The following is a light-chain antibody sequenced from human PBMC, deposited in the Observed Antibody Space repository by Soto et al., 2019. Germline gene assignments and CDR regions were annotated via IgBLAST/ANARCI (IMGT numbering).Light chain of an antibody. CDR2: SES. V-gene: IGKV1-39*01. J-gene: IGKJ5*01. Sequence: DIHMTQSPSSLSASVGDIVTITCRAGQSIDNYLNWYQQKPGKAPKLLIYSESTLQSGVPSRLSATGSGTDLNLTISSLDPEDFATYYCQQSYNFSRTCGQGTRLEIK. CDR1: QSIDNY. CDR3: QQSYNFSRT.